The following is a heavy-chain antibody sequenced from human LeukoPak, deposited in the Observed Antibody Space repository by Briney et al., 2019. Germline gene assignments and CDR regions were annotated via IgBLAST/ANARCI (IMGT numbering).Heavy chain of an antibody. J-gene: IGHJ3*02. CDR1: GGSISSYY. D-gene: IGHD3-16*02. CDR3: ASYDYVWGSYRQEAFDI. CDR2: IYPRVNT. Sequence: SETLSLTCAVSGGSISSYYWSWIRQPAGKGLEWIGRIYPRVNTNYNPSLKSRVTMSVDTAKNQLSLKMRAVTAADTAVYYCASYDYVWGSYRQEAFDIWGQGTMVTVSS. V-gene: IGHV4-4*07.